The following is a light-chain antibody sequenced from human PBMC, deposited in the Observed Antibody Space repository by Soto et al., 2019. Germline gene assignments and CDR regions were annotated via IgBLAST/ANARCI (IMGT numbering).Light chain of an antibody. Sequence: QSVLTQPPSVSAAPGQKVTISCSGSSSNIGNNYVSWYQQLPGTAPKLLIYENNKRPSGIPDRFSGSKSGTSATLGITGLQTGDEADYYCGTWDSSLSAEAFGTGTKVTVL. CDR1: SSNIGNNY. J-gene: IGLJ1*01. V-gene: IGLV1-51*02. CDR2: ENN. CDR3: GTWDSSLSAEA.